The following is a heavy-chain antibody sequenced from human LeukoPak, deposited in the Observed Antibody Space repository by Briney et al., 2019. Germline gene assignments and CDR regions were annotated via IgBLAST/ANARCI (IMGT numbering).Heavy chain of an antibody. D-gene: IGHD3-22*01. V-gene: IGHV3-21*01. Sequence: PGGSLRLSCAASGFTFSSYTMNWVRQAPGRGLEWVSSISSSSNYIYYADSVKGRFTISRDNAKNSLYLQINSLRAEDTAVYYCAKDIFADSSGLAGSDIWGQGTMVTVSS. J-gene: IGHJ3*02. CDR2: ISSSSNYI. CDR1: GFTFSSYT. CDR3: AKDIFADSSGLAGSDI.